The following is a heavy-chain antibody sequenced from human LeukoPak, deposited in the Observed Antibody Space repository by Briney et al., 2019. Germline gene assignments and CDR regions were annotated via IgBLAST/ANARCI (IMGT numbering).Heavy chain of an antibody. Sequence: SETLSLTCSVSGGSISSTNYYWGWIRQPPGQALEWIGIIYYSGSTYYNPSLKSRVTISVDTSKNQFSLKLSSVTAADTAVYYCARQWLDSDAFDIWGQGTMVTVSS. CDR2: IYYSGST. D-gene: IGHD6-19*01. CDR3: ARQWLDSDAFDI. J-gene: IGHJ3*02. V-gene: IGHV4-39*01. CDR1: GGSISSTNYY.